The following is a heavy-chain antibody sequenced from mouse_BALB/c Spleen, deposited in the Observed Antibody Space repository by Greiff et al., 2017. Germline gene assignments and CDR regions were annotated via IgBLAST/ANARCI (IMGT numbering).Heavy chain of an antibody. D-gene: IGHD1-1*01. CDR3: ARESYYYGSTDWYLDV. CDR2: ISSGGST. Sequence: EVKLVESGGGLVKPGGSLKLSCAASGFTFSSYAMSWVRQTPEKRLEWVASISSGGSTYYPDSVKGRFTISRDNARNILYLQMSSLRSEDTAMYYCARESYYYGSTDWYLDVWGAGTTVTVSS. J-gene: IGHJ1*01. CDR1: GFTFSSYA. V-gene: IGHV5-6-5*01.